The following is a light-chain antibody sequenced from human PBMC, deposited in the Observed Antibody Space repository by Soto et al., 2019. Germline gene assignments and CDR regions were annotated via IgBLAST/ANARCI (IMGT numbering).Light chain of an antibody. CDR3: HQYGISPPT. V-gene: IGKV3-20*01. J-gene: IGKJ1*01. Sequence: EIVLTQSPATLSSSPGERATLSCRASQSVSGSDLAWYQQKPGQAPRLLISGVSNRATGTPDRFSGSGSGTDFTLTISSLEPEDFAVFYCHQYGISPPTFGPGTKADIK. CDR2: GVS. CDR1: QSVSGSD.